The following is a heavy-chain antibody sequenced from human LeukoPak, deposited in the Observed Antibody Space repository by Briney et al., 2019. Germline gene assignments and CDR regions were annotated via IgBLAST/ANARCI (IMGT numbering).Heavy chain of an antibody. D-gene: IGHD3-10*01. CDR3: AKRASGSGTSLYYFDY. V-gene: IGHV3-23*01. J-gene: IGHJ4*02. CDR1: GFTFSSYA. Sequence: PGGSLRLSCAASGFTFSSYAMSWVRQAPGKGLEWVPAISGSGGSTYYADSVKGRFTISRDNSKNTQSLQMNSLRAEDTAVYYCAKRASGSGTSLYYFDYWGQGTLVTVSS. CDR2: ISGSGGST.